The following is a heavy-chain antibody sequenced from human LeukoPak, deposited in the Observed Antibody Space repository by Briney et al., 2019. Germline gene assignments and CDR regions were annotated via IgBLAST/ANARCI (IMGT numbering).Heavy chain of an antibody. J-gene: IGHJ4*02. CDR1: GGSFRGYY. Sequence: SETLALNCAVYGGSFRGYYWIWMRQPPGKRLEWIGDINHSGSTNLNTSLKSRVTISEDTSKNQFSLKLSSVTAADTAVYYCARGQGSSWQWLVQSYYFDYWGQGTLVTVSS. D-gene: IGHD6-19*01. V-gene: IGHV4-34*01. CDR2: INHSGST. CDR3: ARGQGSSWQWLVQSYYFDY.